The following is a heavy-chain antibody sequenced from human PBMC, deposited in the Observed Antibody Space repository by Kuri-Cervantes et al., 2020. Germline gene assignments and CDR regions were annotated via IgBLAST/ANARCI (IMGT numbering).Heavy chain of an antibody. J-gene: IGHJ4*02. CDR2: IYSGGST. Sequence: ETLSLTCAASGFTVSSNYMSWVRQAPGKGLEWVSVIYSGGSTYYADSVKGRFTISRDNSKNTLYLQMNSLRAEDTAVYYCAKKVFDYWGQGTLVTVSS. V-gene: IGHV3-53*01. CDR1: GFTVSSNY. CDR3: AKKVFDY.